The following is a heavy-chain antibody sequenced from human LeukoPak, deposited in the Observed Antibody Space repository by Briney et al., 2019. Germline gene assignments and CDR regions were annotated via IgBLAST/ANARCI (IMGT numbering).Heavy chain of an antibody. CDR2: ISGSGGST. Sequence: GGSLRLSCAASGFTFSSYVMSWVRQAPGKGLEWVSTISGSGGSTYYADSVKGRFTISRDSSKNTLYLQMNSLRAGDTAVYYCAGSSSWYRQGDYWGQGTLVTVSS. J-gene: IGHJ4*02. CDR3: AGSSSWYRQGDY. V-gene: IGHV3-23*01. CDR1: GFTFSSYV. D-gene: IGHD6-13*01.